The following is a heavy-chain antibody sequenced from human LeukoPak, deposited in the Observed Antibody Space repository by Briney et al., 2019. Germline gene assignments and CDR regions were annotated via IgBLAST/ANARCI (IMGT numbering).Heavy chain of an antibody. D-gene: IGHD3-22*01. CDR1: GDSINSLDL. J-gene: IGHJ4*02. Sequence: SETPSLTCTVSGDSINSLDLWSWVRQPPGKGLEWIGEMYLSGTTHSNPSVKSRVTISIDKSKNQFFLNLSSVTAADTAVYYCAGLVGRYSSGLYYYYFDYWGQGTLVTVSS. V-gene: IGHV4-4*02. CDR2: MYLSGTT. CDR3: AGLVGRYSSGLYYYYFDY.